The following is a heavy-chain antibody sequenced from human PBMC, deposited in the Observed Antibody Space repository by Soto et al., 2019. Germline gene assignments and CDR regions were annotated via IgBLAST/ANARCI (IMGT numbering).Heavy chain of an antibody. Sequence: GGSLRLSCAASGFTVSSNYMSWVRQAPGKGLEWVSVIYSGGSTYYEDSVKGRFTISRHNSKNTLYLQMNSLRAEDTAVYYCARELGYGSSTSCYTMDVWGKGTTVTVSS. V-gene: IGHV3-53*04. CDR3: ARELGYGSSTSCYTMDV. CDR1: GFTVSSNY. CDR2: IYSGGST. D-gene: IGHD2-2*02. J-gene: IGHJ6*03.